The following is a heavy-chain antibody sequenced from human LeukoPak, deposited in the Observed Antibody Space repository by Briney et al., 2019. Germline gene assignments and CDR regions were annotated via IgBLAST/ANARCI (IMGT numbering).Heavy chain of an antibody. Sequence: SETLSLTCIVSGGSISSSDHYWGWIRQPPGKGLEWIGSIYYSGSTYYNPSLKSRVTISVDTSKNQFSLKLSSVTAADTAVYYCARGNRPLRSGSYFKGWFDPWGQGTLVTVSS. CDR2: IYYSGST. CDR3: ARGNRPLRSGSYFKGWFDP. CDR1: GGSISSSDHY. D-gene: IGHD1-26*01. V-gene: IGHV4-39*07. J-gene: IGHJ5*02.